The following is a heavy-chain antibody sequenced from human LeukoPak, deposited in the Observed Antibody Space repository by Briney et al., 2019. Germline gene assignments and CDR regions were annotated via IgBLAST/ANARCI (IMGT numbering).Heavy chain of an antibody. D-gene: IGHD3-10*01. Sequence: SETLSLTCTVSGGSISSGDYFWSWIRRPPGKGLEWIGYIFYSGSTYYNPSLKSRVTISVDMSKNQFSLNVSSVTAADTAVYYCARELRGVRYYYGMDVWGQGTTVTVSS. V-gene: IGHV4-30-4*01. J-gene: IGHJ6*02. CDR1: GGSISSGDYF. CDR2: IFYSGST. CDR3: ARELRGVRYYYGMDV.